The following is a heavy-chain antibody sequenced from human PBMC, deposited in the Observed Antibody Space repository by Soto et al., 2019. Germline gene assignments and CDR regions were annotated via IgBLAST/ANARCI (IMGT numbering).Heavy chain of an antibody. J-gene: IGHJ5*02. CDR2: IGTAGDT. CDR3: ARGHCISPSCYATWFDP. V-gene: IGHV3-13*01. D-gene: IGHD2-2*01. CDR1: GFTFSSYD. Sequence: EVQLVESGGGLVQPGGSLRLSCAASGFTFSSYDMHWVRQVTGKGLEWVSAIGTAGDTYYPGSVKGRFTISRENAKNSLYLQMNSLTAGDTAVYYCARGHCISPSCYATWFDPWGQGTLVTVSS.